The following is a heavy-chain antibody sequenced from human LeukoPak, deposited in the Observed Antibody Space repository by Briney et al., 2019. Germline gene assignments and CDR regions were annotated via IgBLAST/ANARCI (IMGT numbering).Heavy chain of an antibody. CDR2: ISAYNGNT. J-gene: IGHJ4*02. Sequence: GASVKVSCKASGYTFTSYGIGWVRQAPGQGLEWMGWISAYNGNTNYAQKLQGRVTMTTDTSTSTAYMELRSLRSDDTAVYYCARAQEHDSGYSYGYGGGDYWGQGTLVTVSS. CDR1: GYTFTSYG. CDR3: ARAQEHDSGYSYGYGGGDY. D-gene: IGHD5-18*01. V-gene: IGHV1-18*01.